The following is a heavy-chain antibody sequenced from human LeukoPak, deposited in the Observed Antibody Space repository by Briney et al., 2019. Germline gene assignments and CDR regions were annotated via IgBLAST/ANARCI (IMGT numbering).Heavy chain of an antibody. V-gene: IGHV4-31*02. CDR2: IYYSGST. Sequence: LRLSCAASGFTVSSNSMSWIRQHPGKGLEWIGYIYYSGSTYYNSSLKSRVTISVDTSENQFSLKLSSVTAADTAVYYCARGSGSYKNFDSWGQGTLVTVSS. CDR1: GFTVSSNS. CDR3: ARGSGSYKNFDS. J-gene: IGHJ4*02. D-gene: IGHD3-10*01.